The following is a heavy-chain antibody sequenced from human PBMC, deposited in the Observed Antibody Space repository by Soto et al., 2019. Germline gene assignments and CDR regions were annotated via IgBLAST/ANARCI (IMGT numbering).Heavy chain of an antibody. Sequence: QVQLQESGPGLVKPSQTLSLTCTVSGGSISSCGYYWSRIRPHQGKGLEWVGYIYYSGSTYYDPSRKSRVTISVDTSKNQFSLKLSSVTAADTAVYYCARGGLPAAMSFDYWGQGTLVTVSS. CDR1: GGSISSCGYY. V-gene: IGHV4-31*03. J-gene: IGHJ4*02. CDR2: IYYSGST. D-gene: IGHD2-2*01. CDR3: ARGGLPAAMSFDY.